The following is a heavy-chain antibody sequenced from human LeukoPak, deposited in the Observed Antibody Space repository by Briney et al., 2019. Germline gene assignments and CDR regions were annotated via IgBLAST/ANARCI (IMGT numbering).Heavy chain of an antibody. CDR3: ARGGGYTEADF. J-gene: IGHJ4*02. CDR2: IYYSGTT. CDR1: GGSVSSNSYY. D-gene: IGHD5-24*01. V-gene: IGHV4-61*01. Sequence: SETLSLTCTVSGGSVSSNSYYWSWLRQPPGKTLEWIGYIYYSGTTNHNPSLKSRVAISRDTSRNQFYLNLNSVTAADTAVYYCARGGGYTEADFWGQGTLVTVSS.